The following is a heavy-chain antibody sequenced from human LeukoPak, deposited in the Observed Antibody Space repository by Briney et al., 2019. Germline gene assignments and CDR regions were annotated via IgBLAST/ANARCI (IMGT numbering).Heavy chain of an antibody. D-gene: IGHD3-10*01. CDR1: GFTFSSYW. CDR3: AREGYDSGTRYGMDV. CDR2: IKQDGSEK. J-gene: IGHJ6*02. V-gene: IGHV3-7*01. Sequence: GGSLRLSCAASGFTFSSYWMSWVRQAPGKGLEWVANIKQDGSEKYYVDSVKGRFTISRDSSKDTLYLQMNSLRAEDTAVYYCAREGYDSGTRYGMDVWGQGTAVTVSS.